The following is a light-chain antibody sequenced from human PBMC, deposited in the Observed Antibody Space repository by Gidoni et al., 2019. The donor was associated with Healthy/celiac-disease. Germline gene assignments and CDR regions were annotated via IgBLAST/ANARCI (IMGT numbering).Light chain of an antibody. CDR2: DAS. CDR3: QQRSNWSFT. Sequence: EIVLTHSPATLSLFPGERATLSCRASQSVSSYLAWYQQKPGQAPRLLIYDASNRATGIPARFSGSGSGTDFTLTISSLEPEDFAVYYCQQRSNWSFTFGPGTKVDIK. V-gene: IGKV3-11*01. J-gene: IGKJ3*01. CDR1: QSVSSY.